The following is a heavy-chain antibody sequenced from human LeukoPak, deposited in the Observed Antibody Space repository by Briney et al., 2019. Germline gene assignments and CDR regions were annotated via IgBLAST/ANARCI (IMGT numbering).Heavy chain of an antibody. CDR3: ARRGYSYGPEG. D-gene: IGHD5-18*01. CDR2: INHSGST. CDR1: GGSFSGYY. Sequence: PSVTLSLACAVYGGSFSGYYWSWIRQPPGKGLEWIGEINHSGSTNYNPSLKSRVTISVDTSKNQFSLKLSSVTAADTAVYYCARRGYSYGPEGWGQGTLVTVSS. J-gene: IGHJ4*02. V-gene: IGHV4-34*01.